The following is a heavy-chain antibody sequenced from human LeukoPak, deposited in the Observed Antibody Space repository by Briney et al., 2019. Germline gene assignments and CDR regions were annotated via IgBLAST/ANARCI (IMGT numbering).Heavy chain of an antibody. CDR2: INSDGSST. V-gene: IGHV3-74*01. J-gene: IGHJ3*02. D-gene: IGHD3-22*01. Sequence: GGSLRLSCAASGFTFSSYWMHWVRQAPGKGLVWVSRINSDGSSTSYADSVKGRFTISRDNAKNTLYLQMNSLRAEDTAVYYCARDSTYYYDSRGQNAFDIWGQGTMVTVSS. CDR3: ARDSTYYYDSRGQNAFDI. CDR1: GFTFSSYW.